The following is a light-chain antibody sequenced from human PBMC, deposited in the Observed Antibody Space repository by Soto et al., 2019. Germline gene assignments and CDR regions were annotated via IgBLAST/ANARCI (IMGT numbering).Light chain of an antibody. CDR2: LNTDGSH. CDR1: SGHSSYA. V-gene: IGLV4-69*01. Sequence: QLVLTQSPSASASLGASVKITCTLSSGHSSYALAWLQQQPEKGPRYLMKLNTDGSHSKGDGIPDRFSGSSSGAERYLIISSLQSEDEADYYCQTWGTGIVVFGGGTKLTVL. CDR3: QTWGTGIVV. J-gene: IGLJ2*01.